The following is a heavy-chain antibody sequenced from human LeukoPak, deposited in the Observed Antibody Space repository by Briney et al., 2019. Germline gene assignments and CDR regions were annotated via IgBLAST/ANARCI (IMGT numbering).Heavy chain of an antibody. D-gene: IGHD3-10*01. V-gene: IGHV1-8*01. CDR3: ARVKSRVWFGEPYRLYFDY. CDR2: RNPNSGNT. Sequence: ASVKVSCKASGYTFTSYDINWVRHATGQGLECMGWRNPNSGNTGYAQKFQGRVTMTRNTSISTAYMELSSLRSEDTAVYYCARVKSRVWFGEPYRLYFDYWGQGTLVTVSS. J-gene: IGHJ4*02. CDR1: GYTFTSYD.